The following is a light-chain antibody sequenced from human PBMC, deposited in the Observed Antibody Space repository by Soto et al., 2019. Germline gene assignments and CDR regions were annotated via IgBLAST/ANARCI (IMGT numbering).Light chain of an antibody. V-gene: IGLV2-14*01. Sequence: QSVLTQPASVPGSPGQSITISCTGTSSDVGGYNYVSWFQQHPDKAPKLVIYEVTHRPSGFSDRFSGSKSGNTAFLTISGLQTEDEADYYCSSYANTNTYVFGTGTKVTVL. CDR2: EVT. CDR3: SSYANTNTYV. J-gene: IGLJ1*01. CDR1: SSDVGGYNY.